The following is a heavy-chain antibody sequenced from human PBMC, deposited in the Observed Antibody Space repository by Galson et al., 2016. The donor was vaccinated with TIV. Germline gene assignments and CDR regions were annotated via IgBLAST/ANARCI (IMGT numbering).Heavy chain of an antibody. Sequence: SLRLSCAASGFTFSSFAMTWVRQAPGKGLEWVSRISAGGGRTDYADSVKGRFTISRDNLKNTLYLQMSSLRADDTAVYFCAKMDSSGFDYVRRFDFWGQGTLATVSS. CDR3: AKMDSSGFDYVRRFDF. CDR1: GFTFSSFA. CDR2: ISAGGGRT. J-gene: IGHJ4*02. D-gene: IGHD3-22*01. V-gene: IGHV3-23*01.